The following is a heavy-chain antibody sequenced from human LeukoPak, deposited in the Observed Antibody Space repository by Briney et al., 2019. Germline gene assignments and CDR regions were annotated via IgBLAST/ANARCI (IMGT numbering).Heavy chain of an antibody. CDR1: GGAISSCY. CDR2: IYYSGST. D-gene: IGHD4-17*01. CDR3: ARLDTVTTEGIDY. J-gene: IGHJ4*02. Sequence: SETLSLTCTVSGGAISSCYWSWIRQPPGKGLEWIGYIYYSGSTNYNPSLKSRVTISVDTSKNQFSLKLSSVTAADTAVYYCARLDTVTTEGIDYWGQGTLVTVSS. V-gene: IGHV4-59*01.